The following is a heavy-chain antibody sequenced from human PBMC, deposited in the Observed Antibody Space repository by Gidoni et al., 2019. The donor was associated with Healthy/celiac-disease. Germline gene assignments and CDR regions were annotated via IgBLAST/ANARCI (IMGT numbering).Heavy chain of an antibody. D-gene: IGHD3-3*01. J-gene: IGHJ5*02. CDR2: ISGSGGST. Sequence: EVQLLESGGGLVQPGGSLRLSCAASGFTFSSYAMSWVRQAPGKGLEWVSAISGSGGSTYYADSVKGRFTISRDNSKNTLYLQMNSLRAEDTAVYYCAKGGYYDFWSGPNWFDPWGQGTLVTVSS. CDR3: AKGGYYDFWSGPNWFDP. V-gene: IGHV3-23*01. CDR1: GFTFSSYA.